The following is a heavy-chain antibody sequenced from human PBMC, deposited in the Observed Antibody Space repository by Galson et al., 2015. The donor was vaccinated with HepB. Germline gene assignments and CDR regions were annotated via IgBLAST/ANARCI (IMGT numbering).Heavy chain of an antibody. Sequence: SETLSLTCAVYGGSFSGYYWSWIRQPPGKGLEWLGEINHSGSTNYNPSLKSRVTISVDTSKNQFSLKLSSVTAADTAVYYCARVADSSGWTDAFDIWGQGTMVTVSS. J-gene: IGHJ3*02. D-gene: IGHD6-19*01. V-gene: IGHV4-34*01. CDR2: INHSGST. CDR3: ARVADSSGWTDAFDI. CDR1: GGSFSGYY.